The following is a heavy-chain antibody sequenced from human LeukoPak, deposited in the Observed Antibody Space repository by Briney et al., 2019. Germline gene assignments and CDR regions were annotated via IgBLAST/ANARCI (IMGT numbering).Heavy chain of an antibody. CDR2: MNPNSGNT. J-gene: IGHJ4*02. V-gene: IGHV1-8*01. CDR1: GYTFTSYD. Sequence: ASVKVSCKASGYTFTSYDINWVRQSTGQGLEWMGWMNPNSGNTGYAQKFQGRVTMTRNTSISTAYMELSSLRSEDTAVYYCARDGTMARGVIITGLDYWDQGTLVTVSS. D-gene: IGHD3-10*01. CDR3: ARDGTMARGVIITGLDY.